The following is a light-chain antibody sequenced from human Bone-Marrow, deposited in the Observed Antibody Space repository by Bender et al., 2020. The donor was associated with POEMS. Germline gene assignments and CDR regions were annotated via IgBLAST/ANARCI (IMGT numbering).Light chain of an antibody. Sequence: QSVLTQPPSASATPGQGVTITCSGSRSNVATNYVYWYQHVPGAAPKLLIYSNVERPSGVPDRFFASKSGTSASLAISGLRSGDEADYYWAAWDDSLVGLVFGGGTKVTVL. CDR1: RSNVATNY. CDR2: SNV. V-gene: IGLV1-47*02. J-gene: IGLJ2*01. CDR3: AAWDDSLVGLV.